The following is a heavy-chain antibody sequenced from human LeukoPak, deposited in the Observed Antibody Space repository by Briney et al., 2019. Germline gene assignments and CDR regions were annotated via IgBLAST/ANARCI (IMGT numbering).Heavy chain of an antibody. CDR2: IKQDGSEK. Sequence: PGGSLRLSCAASGFTFSSYWMSWVRQAPGKGLEWVANIKQDGSEKYYVDSVKGRFTISRDNAKNSLYLQMNSLRAEDTAVYYCTRSREYSGYDYLAGYFDYWGQGTLVTVSS. J-gene: IGHJ4*02. CDR3: TRSREYSGYDYLAGYFDY. V-gene: IGHV3-7*01. CDR1: GFTFSSYW. D-gene: IGHD5-12*01.